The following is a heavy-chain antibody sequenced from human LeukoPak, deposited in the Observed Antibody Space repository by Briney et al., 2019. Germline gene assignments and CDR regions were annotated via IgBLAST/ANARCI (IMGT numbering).Heavy chain of an antibody. CDR3: ARDIDCSGGSCSGRFDP. D-gene: IGHD2-15*01. J-gene: IGHJ5*02. CDR1: GFTFSSYA. V-gene: IGHV3-30-3*01. Sequence: GGSLRLSCAASGFTFSSYAMHWVRQAPGKGLEWVAVISYDGSNKYYAGSVKGRFTISRDNSKNTLYLQMNSLRAEDTAVYYCARDIDCSGGSCSGRFDPWGQGTLVTVSS. CDR2: ISYDGSNK.